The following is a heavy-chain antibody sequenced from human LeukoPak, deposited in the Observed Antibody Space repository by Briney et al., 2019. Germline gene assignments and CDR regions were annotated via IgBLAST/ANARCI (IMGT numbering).Heavy chain of an antibody. V-gene: IGHV3-7*03. Sequence: PGGSLRLSCAASGFTFSNYWVNWVRQAPGKGLEWVANIKQDGSEQYYVDSVKGRFIISRDNAKSSLYLLMNSLRAEDTAVYYCALYNWNSKRDLDYWGQGTLVTVSS. CDR2: IKQDGSEQ. CDR1: GFTFSNYW. J-gene: IGHJ4*02. D-gene: IGHD1-7*01. CDR3: ALYNWNSKRDLDY.